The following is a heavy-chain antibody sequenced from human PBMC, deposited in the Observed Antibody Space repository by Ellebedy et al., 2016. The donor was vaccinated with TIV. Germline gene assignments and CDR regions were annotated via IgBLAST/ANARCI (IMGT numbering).Heavy chain of an antibody. Sequence: PGGSLRLSCTASGFTFSAYYMRRIRQAPGQELEGVSSLSTSGSTIYYADSVKGRFTISRDNAKNSLSLQMKSLRDDDTAGYYCASFTLVRGVMDYWGQGTLVTLSP. J-gene: IGHJ4*02. CDR3: ASFTLVRGVMDY. CDR2: LSTSGSTI. D-gene: IGHD3-10*01. V-gene: IGHV3-11*04. CDR1: GFTFSAYY.